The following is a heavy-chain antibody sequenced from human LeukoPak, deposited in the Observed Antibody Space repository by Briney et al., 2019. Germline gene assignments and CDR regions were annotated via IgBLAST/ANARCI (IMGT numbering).Heavy chain of an antibody. CDR1: GGYLRANY. J-gene: IGHJ4*02. D-gene: IGHD3-22*01. Sequence: SETLSLTCAVYGGYLRANYLTWIRQSPGKGLEWIGEINHRGSANYNPSLKSRISMSVDTSKMQFSLNVTSVTAADTAVYYCAENMKVSDGYCFDNWGLGTLVTVSS. V-gene: IGHV4-34*10. CDR2: INHRGSA. CDR3: AENMKVSDGYCFDN.